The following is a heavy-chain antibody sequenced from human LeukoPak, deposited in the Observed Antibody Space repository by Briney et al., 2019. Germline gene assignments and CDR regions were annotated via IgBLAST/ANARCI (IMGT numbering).Heavy chain of an antibody. D-gene: IGHD1-14*01. CDR2: IYTSGST. V-gene: IGHV4-4*07. J-gene: IGHJ6*02. CDR1: GGFISSYY. Sequence: KPSETLSLTCTVSGGFISSYYWSWIRQPAGKGLEWIGRIYTSGSTNYNPSLKSRVTMSVDTSKNQFSLKLSSVTAADTAVYYCARDDGIAAYYYGMDVWGQGTTVTVSS. CDR3: ARDDGIAAYYYGMDV.